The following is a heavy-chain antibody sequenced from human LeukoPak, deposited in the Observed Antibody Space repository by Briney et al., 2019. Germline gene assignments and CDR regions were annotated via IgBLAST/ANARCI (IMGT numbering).Heavy chain of an antibody. CDR2: ISSSSGYT. D-gene: IGHD5-12*01. Sequence: PGGSLRLSCAASRFTFSDYYMSWIRQAPGKGLEWVSYISSSSGYTKYADSVKGRFTISRDNAKSSLYLRMNSLRAEDTAVYYCARGGEAVFDYWGQGTLVTASS. J-gene: IGHJ4*02. V-gene: IGHV3-11*05. CDR1: RFTFSDYY. CDR3: ARGGEAVFDY.